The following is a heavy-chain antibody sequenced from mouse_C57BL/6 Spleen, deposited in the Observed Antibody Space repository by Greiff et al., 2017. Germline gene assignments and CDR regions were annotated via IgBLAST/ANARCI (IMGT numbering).Heavy chain of an antibody. CDR3: ARWDYEGGRFAY. CDR1: GYTFTSYW. CDR2: IYPGSGST. Sequence: QVQLQQSGAELVKPGASVKMSCKASGYTFTSYWITWVKQRPGQGLEWIGDIYPGSGSTNYNEKFKSKATLTVDTSSSTAYMQLSSLTSEDSAVYYWARWDYEGGRFAYWGQGTLVTVSA. J-gene: IGHJ3*01. V-gene: IGHV1-55*01. D-gene: IGHD2-4*01.